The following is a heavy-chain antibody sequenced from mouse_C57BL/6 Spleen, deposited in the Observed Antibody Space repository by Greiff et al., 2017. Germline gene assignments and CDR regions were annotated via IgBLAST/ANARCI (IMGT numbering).Heavy chain of an antibody. Sequence: VQLQQSGPVLVKPGASVKMSCKASGYTFTDYYMNWVKQSHGKSLEWIGVINPYNGGTSYNQKFKGKATLTVDKSSSTAYMELTSLTSEDSAVYYCARVPSTTVVATEYYAMEGWGKGTSVTGAS. D-gene: IGHD1-1*01. CDR2: INPYNGGT. CDR3: ARVPSTTVVATEYYAMEG. CDR1: GYTFTDYY. J-gene: IGHJ4*01. V-gene: IGHV1-19*01.